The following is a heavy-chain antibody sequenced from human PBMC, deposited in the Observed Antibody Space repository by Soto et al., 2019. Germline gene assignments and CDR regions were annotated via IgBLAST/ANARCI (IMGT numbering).Heavy chain of an antibody. CDR1: GGSISSYY. Sequence: SETLSLTCTVSGGSISSYYLSWIRQPPGKGLEWIGYIYYSGSTNYNPSLKSRVTISVDTSKNQFSLKLSSVTAADTAVYYCAREGIAVAPIWGQGTLVTVSS. V-gene: IGHV4-59*01. J-gene: IGHJ4*02. CDR3: AREGIAVAPI. D-gene: IGHD6-19*01. CDR2: IYYSGST.